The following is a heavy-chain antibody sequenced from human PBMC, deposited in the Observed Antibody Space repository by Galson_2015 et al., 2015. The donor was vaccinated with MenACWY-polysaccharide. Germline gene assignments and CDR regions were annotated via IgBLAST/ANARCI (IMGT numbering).Heavy chain of an antibody. CDR2: INTDGSST. CDR3: ARDPHCGAGCSTHDAFDV. D-gene: IGHD2-21*02. Sequence: SLRLSCAASGFTFGTYWVHWVRHAPGEGLVWVSRINTDGSSTSYADSVKGRFTVSRDNAKNTVYLQMNSLRAEDTAVYYCARDPHCGAGCSTHDAFDVWGQGTKVTVSA. J-gene: IGHJ3*01. CDR1: GFTFGTYW. V-gene: IGHV3-74*01.